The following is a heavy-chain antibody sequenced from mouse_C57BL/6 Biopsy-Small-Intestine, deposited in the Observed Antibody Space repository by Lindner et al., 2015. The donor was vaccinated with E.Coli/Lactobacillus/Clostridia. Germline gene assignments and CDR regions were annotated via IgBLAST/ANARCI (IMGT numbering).Heavy chain of an antibody. V-gene: IGHV1-9*01. Sequence: VQLQESGAELMKPGASVRLSCKASGYTFTGYWIEWVKQRPGHGLEWIGEILPGSDSTTYDEKFKGKATLTADTSSNTAYMQLSSLTTEDSAIYYCTRRFGVPYVMDYWGQGTSVTVSS. CDR3: TRRFGVPYVMDY. D-gene: IGHD3-1*01. J-gene: IGHJ4*01. CDR1: GYTFTGYW. CDR2: ILPGSDST.